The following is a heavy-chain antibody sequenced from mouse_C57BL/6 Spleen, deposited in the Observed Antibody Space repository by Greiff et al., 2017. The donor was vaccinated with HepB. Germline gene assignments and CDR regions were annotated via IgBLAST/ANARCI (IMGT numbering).Heavy chain of an antibody. Sequence: QVQLQQSGPELVKPGASVKISCKASGYAFSSSWMNWVKQRPGQGLEWIGRIYPGDGDTNYNGKFKGKATLTADKSSSTAYMQLSSLTSEDSAVCFCARGAGHRYFDYWGQGTTLTVSS. D-gene: IGHD3-3*01. J-gene: IGHJ2*01. CDR3: ARGAGHRYFDY. V-gene: IGHV1-82*01. CDR2: IYPGDGDT. CDR1: GYAFSSSW.